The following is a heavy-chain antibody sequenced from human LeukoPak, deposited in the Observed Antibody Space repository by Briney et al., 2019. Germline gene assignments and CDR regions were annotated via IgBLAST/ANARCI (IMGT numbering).Heavy chain of an antibody. V-gene: IGHV1-2*02. CDR2: INPNSGGT. J-gene: IGHJ5*02. D-gene: IGHD3-10*01. CDR1: GYTFTGYY. CDR3: AREPMVRDFNWFDP. Sequence: GASVKVSCKASGYTFTGYYMHWVRQAPGQGLEWMGWINPNSGGTNYAQKFQGRVTMTRDTSISTAYTELSRLTSDDTAVYYCAREPMVRDFNWFDPWGQGTLVTVSS.